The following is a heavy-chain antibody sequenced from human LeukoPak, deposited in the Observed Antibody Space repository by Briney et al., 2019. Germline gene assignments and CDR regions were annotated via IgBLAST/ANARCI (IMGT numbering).Heavy chain of an antibody. CDR2: IQFDADNL. CDR1: GVSISAYC. Sequence: QPGGSLRLSCTASGVSISAYCMSWIRQAPGKGLEWLAFIQFDADNLYYADSLKGRFTISRDNSKDTVYLKMNYLSPEDTAVYYCAKMGGHNIAGVIDATNYFDYWGQGTLVTVSS. D-gene: IGHD3-22*01. CDR3: AKMGGHNIAGVIDATNYFDY. J-gene: IGHJ4*02. V-gene: IGHV3-30*02.